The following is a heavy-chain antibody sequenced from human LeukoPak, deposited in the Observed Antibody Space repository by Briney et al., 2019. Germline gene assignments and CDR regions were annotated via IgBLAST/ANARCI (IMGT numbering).Heavy chain of an antibody. CDR2: ISSSSSYI. D-gene: IGHD6-13*01. J-gene: IGHJ4*02. CDR1: GFTFSSYS. Sequence: GGSLRLSCAASGFTFSSYSMNWVRQAPGKGLEWVSSISSSSSYIYYADSVKGRFTISRDNAKNSLYLQMNSLRAEDTAVYYCAYPIAAAGSFDYWGQGTLVTVSS. V-gene: IGHV3-21*04. CDR3: AYPIAAAGSFDY.